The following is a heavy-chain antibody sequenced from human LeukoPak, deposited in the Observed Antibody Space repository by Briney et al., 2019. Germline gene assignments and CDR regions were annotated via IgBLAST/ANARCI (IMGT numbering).Heavy chain of an antibody. CDR3: ARDLDIVVALAAPRHYGMDV. D-gene: IGHD2-2*01. CDR2: ISAYNGNK. Sequence: ASVKVSCKASGYTFTNYGISWVRQAPGQGLEWMGWISAYNGNKNYVQKLQGRVTMTTATSASTAYMELRSLRSADTAVYYCARDLDIVVALAAPRHYGMDVWGQGTTVTVSS. J-gene: IGHJ6*02. CDR1: GYTFTNYG. V-gene: IGHV1-18*01.